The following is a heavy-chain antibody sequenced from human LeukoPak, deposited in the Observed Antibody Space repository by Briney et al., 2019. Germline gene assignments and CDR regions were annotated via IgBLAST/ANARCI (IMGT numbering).Heavy chain of an antibody. CDR2: TYYRSKWYN. CDR1: GDSVSSNSAA. D-gene: IGHD2-15*01. V-gene: IGHV6-1*01. CDR3: ARGGGIVATTVYCSGGSCYSGWFDP. J-gene: IGHJ5*02. Sequence: SQTLSLTCAISGDSVSSNSAAWNWIRQSPSRGLEWLGRTYYRSKWYNDYAVSVKSRITINPDTSKNPFSLQLNSVTPEDTAVYYCARGGGIVATTVYCSGGSCYSGWFDPWGQGTLVTVSS.